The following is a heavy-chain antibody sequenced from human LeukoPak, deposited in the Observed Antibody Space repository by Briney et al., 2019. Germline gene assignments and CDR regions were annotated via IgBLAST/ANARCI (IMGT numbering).Heavy chain of an antibody. V-gene: IGHV4-39*01. J-gene: IGHJ4*02. D-gene: IGHD3-10*01. Sequence: PSETLSVTCTVSGGSISSSNYYWGWIRQPPGKGLEYIGSVYYTGSIHYNPSLTSRVAISADTSKNQFSLKLSSVTAADTAVYYRARLSYGELDYWGQGTLVTVSS. CDR1: GGSISSSNYY. CDR3: ARLSYGELDY. CDR2: VYYTGSI.